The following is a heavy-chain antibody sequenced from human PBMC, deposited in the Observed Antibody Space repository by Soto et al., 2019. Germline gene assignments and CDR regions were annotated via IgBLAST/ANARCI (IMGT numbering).Heavy chain of an antibody. CDR2: IYYSGST. J-gene: IGHJ5*02. Sequence: SETLSLTCTVSGGSISSYYWSWIRQPPGKGLEWIGYIYYSGSTNYNPSLKSRVTISVDTSKNQFSLKLSSVTAADTAVYYCVREEIVVVVAASWGLVDPWGQGTLVTVSS. CDR1: GGSISSYY. CDR3: VREEIVVVVAASWGLVDP. V-gene: IGHV4-59*01. D-gene: IGHD2-15*01.